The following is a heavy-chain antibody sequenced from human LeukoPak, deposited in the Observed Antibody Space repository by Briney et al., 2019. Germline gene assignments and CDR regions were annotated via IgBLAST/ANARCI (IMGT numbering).Heavy chain of an antibody. J-gene: IGHJ4*02. D-gene: IGHD5-18*01. Sequence: SETLSLTCAVYGGSFSGYYWSWIRQPPGKGLEWIGEINHSGSTNYNPSLKSRVTISVDTSKNQSSLKLSSVTAADTAVYYCARGGYSFDYWGQGTLVTVSS. CDR1: GGSFSGYY. V-gene: IGHV4-34*01. CDR2: INHSGST. CDR3: ARGGYSFDY.